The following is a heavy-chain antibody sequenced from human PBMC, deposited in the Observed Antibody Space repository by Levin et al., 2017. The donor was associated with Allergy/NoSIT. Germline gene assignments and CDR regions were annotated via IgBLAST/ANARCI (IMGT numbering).Heavy chain of an antibody. CDR3: AGDSKYCSGGSCNFMDV. D-gene: IGHD2-15*01. CDR2: VYNDGST. CDR1: GITVSSTY. J-gene: IGHJ6*03. V-gene: IGHV3-66*01. Sequence: QPGGSLRLSCAVSGITVSSTYMTWVRQAPGKGLEWVSVVYNDGSTYYGDSVRGRFTISRDSSKNTLYLQMNSLRVEDTAVHYCAGDSKYCSGGSCNFMDVWGKGTTVTVSS.